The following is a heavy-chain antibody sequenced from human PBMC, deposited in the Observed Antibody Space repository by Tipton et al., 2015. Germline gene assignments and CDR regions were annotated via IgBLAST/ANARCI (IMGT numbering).Heavy chain of an antibody. CDR3: ARDLEHGMDV. CDR2: IQYSGST. CDR1: SDSISKYY. Sequence: LSLTCTVSSDSISKYYWSWIRQPPGKELEWIGYIQYSGSTNYNPSLKSRVTISVDTSKNQFSLTVNSVTAADTAVYYCARDLEHGMDVWGQGTTVTVSS. D-gene: IGHD5-24*01. J-gene: IGHJ6*02. V-gene: IGHV4-59*01.